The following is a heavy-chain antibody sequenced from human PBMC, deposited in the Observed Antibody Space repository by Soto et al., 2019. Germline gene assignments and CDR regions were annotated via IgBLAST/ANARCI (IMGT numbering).Heavy chain of an antibody. CDR2: ISTYNGNT. CDR1: GYTFTSYG. Sequence: GASVKVSCKASGYTFTSYGISWVRQAPGQGLEWMGWISTYNGNTKYAQKLQGRVTMTTDTSTSTAYMELRSLRSDDTAVFYCANSLGRSGNYPVKFDPWGQGTLVTVSS. CDR3: ANSLGRSGNYPVKFDP. J-gene: IGHJ5*02. D-gene: IGHD3-10*01. V-gene: IGHV1-18*01.